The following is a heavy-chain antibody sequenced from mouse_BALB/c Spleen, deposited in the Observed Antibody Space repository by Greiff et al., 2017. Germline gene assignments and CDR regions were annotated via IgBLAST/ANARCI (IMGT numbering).Heavy chain of an antibody. J-gene: IGHJ4*01. Sequence: EVQGVESGGGLVKPGGSLKLSCAASGFAFSSYDMSWVRQTPEKRLEWVAYISSGGGSTYYPDTVKGRFTISRDNAKNTLYLQMSSLKSEDTAMYYCARQYGNYDYAMDYWGQGTSVTVSS. CDR2: ISSGGGST. D-gene: IGHD2-1*01. CDR3: ARQYGNYDYAMDY. CDR1: GFAFSSYD. V-gene: IGHV5-12-1*01.